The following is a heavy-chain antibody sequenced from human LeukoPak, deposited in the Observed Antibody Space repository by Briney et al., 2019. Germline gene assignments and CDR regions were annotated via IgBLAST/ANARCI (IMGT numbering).Heavy chain of an antibody. J-gene: IGHJ4*02. CDR3: ARVSSGLNVWGSYRNLDY. D-gene: IGHD3-16*02. V-gene: IGHV3-11*01. CDR2: ISSSGSTI. CDR1: GFTFSDYY. Sequence: GRSVRLSCAASGFTFSDYYMSWIRQAPGKGLEGVSYISSSGSTIYYAESVKGRFTISRDNAKNSLYLQMNSLRAEATAVYYCARVSSGLNVWGSYRNLDYWGQGTLVTVSS.